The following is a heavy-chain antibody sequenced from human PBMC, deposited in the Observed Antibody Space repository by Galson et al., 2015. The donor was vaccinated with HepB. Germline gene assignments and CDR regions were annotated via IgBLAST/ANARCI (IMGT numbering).Heavy chain of an antibody. V-gene: IGHV3-23*01. CDR1: GFTFSSYA. J-gene: IGHJ4*02. CDR3: AKGRYGSGSYPHHH. CDR2: ISGSGGST. Sequence: SLRLSCAASGFTFSSYAMSWVRQAPGKGLEWVSAISGSGGSTYYADSVKGRFTISRDNSKNTLYLQMNSLRAEDTAVYYCAKGRYGSGSYPHHHWGQGTLVTVSS. D-gene: IGHD3-10*01.